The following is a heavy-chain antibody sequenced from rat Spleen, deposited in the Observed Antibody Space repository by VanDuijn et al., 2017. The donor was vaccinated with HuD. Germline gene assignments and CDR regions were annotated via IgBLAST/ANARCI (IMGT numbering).Heavy chain of an antibody. J-gene: IGHJ2*01. CDR1: GFTFSDYN. CDR2: ISTGGGTT. Sequence: EVQLVESDGGLVQPGRSLKLSCAASGFTFSDYNMAWVRQAPTKGLEWVAYISTGGGTTYYRDSVKGRFTISRDDAKSTLYLQMDSLRSEDTATYYCTTGIQPRHWGQGVMVTVSS. CDR3: TTGIQPRH. V-gene: IGHV5-27*01. D-gene: IGHD1-5*01.